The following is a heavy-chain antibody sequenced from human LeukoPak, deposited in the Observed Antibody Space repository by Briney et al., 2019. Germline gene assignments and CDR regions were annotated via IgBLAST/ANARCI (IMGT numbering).Heavy chain of an antibody. D-gene: IGHD1-26*01. CDR2: ISYDGSNK. CDR3: AKDRSGSYDY. Sequence: GGSLRLSCAASGFTFSSYAMHWVRQAPGKGLEWVAVISYDGSNKYYADSVKGRFTISRDNSKNTLYLQMNSLRAEDTAVYYCAKDRSGSYDYWGQGTLVTVSS. J-gene: IGHJ4*02. CDR1: GFTFSSYA. V-gene: IGHV3-30-3*01.